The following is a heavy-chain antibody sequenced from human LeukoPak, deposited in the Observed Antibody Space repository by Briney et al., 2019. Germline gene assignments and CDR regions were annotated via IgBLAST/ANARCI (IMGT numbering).Heavy chain of an antibody. CDR3: ARATNWIYASDY. V-gene: IGHV1-18*01. J-gene: IGHJ4*02. CDR1: GYTCTSHG. D-gene: IGHD1-7*01. CDR2: ISPYNGNT. Sequence: GASVKVSFKASGYTCTSHGITWVRQAPGQGLEWMGWISPYNGNTNYAQKLQGRVTMTTDTSTSTAYMELRSLRSDDTAVYYCARATNWIYASDYWGQGTLVTVSS.